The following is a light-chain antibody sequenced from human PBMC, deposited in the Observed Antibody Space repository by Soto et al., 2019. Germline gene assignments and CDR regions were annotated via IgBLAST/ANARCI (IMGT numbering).Light chain of an antibody. CDR3: QQYNTYST. J-gene: IGKJ5*01. CDR1: QSISSSY. CDR2: DAS. Sequence: EIVLTQSPGTLSLSPGERATLSCRASQSISSSYLAWYQQKPGQAPRLLIYDASSLKSGVPSRFSGSGSGTEFTLTIGSLQPDDFATYYCQQYNTYSTFGQGTRREIK. V-gene: IGKV3-20*01.